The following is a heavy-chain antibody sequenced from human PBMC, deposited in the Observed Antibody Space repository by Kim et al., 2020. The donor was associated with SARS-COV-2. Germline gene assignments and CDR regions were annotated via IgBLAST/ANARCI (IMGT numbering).Heavy chain of an antibody. Sequence: GGSLRLSCAASGFTFSSYAMHWVRQAPGKGLEWVAVISYDGSNKYYADSVKGRFTISRDNSKNTLYLQMNSLRAEDTAVYYCARFYSGYDYEPTRGFDYWGQGTLVTVSS. J-gene: IGHJ4*02. D-gene: IGHD5-12*01. CDR3: ARFYSGYDYEPTRGFDY. V-gene: IGHV3-30*04. CDR2: ISYDGSNK. CDR1: GFTFSSYA.